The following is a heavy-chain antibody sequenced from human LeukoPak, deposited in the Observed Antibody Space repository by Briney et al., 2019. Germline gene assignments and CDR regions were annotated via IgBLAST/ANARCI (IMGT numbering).Heavy chain of an antibody. J-gene: IGHJ4*02. CDR3: ARVGEGYYDILTGYYKGLWFDY. Sequence: SQTLSLTCTVSGGSISRGGYYWSWIRQHPGKGLEWIGYIYYSGSTYYNPSLKSRVTISVDTSKNQFSLKLSSVTAADTAVYYCARVGEGYYDILTGYYKGLWFDYWGQGTLVTVSS. CDR1: GGSISRGGYY. CDR2: IYYSGST. D-gene: IGHD3-9*01. V-gene: IGHV4-31*03.